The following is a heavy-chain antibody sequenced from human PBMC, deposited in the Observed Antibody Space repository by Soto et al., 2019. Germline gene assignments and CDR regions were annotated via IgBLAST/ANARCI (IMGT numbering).Heavy chain of an antibody. V-gene: IGHV3-30*18. D-gene: IGHD6-19*01. CDR3: AKPSGLYYYYYYMDV. J-gene: IGHJ6*03. CDR2: ISYDGSNK. CDR1: GFTFSSYG. Sequence: GGSLRLSCAASGFTFSSYGMHWVRQAPGKGLEWVAVISYDGSNKYYADSVKGRFTISRDNSKNTLYLQMNSLRAEDTAVYYCAKPSGLYYYYYYMDVWGKGTTVTVSS.